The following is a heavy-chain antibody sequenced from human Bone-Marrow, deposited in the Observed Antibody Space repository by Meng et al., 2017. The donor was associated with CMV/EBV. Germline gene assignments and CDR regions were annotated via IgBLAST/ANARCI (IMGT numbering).Heavy chain of an antibody. CDR3: ARDASSFWSGYYVGPNWFDP. V-gene: IGHV4-59*01. D-gene: IGHD3-3*01. J-gene: IGHJ5*02. Sequence: SETLSLTCTVSGGSISSYYWSWIRQPPGKGLEWIGYIYYSGSTNYNPSLKSRVTISVDTSKNQFSLKLSSVTAADTAVYYCARDASSFWSGYYVGPNWFDPWGQATLVTVSS. CDR2: IYYSGST. CDR1: GGSISSYY.